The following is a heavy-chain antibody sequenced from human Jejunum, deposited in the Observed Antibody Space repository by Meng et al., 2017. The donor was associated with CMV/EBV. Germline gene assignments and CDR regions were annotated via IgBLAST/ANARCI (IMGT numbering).Heavy chain of an antibody. V-gene: IGHV1-18*01. J-gene: IGHJ4*02. CDR3: ARVEVGITSGDY. D-gene: IGHD1-26*01. CDR2: ISAYNGNT. CDR1: GYTFTSYG. Sequence: QVQLVQAGAEVKQPGASGKFSCKASGYTFTSYGITWVRQAPGQGLEWMGWISAYNGNTNYAQTLQGRVTMTTDTSTSTAYMELGSLRSDDTAVYYCARVEVGITSGDYWGQGTLVTVSS.